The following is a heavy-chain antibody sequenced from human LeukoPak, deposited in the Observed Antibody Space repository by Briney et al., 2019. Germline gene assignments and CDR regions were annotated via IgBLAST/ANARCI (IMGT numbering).Heavy chain of an antibody. CDR1: GFTFSNYG. V-gene: IGHV3-33*01. D-gene: IGHD2-15*01. CDR2: IWYDGSNK. CDR3: ARDQGYCSGGSCYTSYYFDY. J-gene: IGHJ4*02. Sequence: GGSLRLSCAASGFTFSNYGMHWVRQAPGKGLEWVAVIWYDGSNKYYADSVKGRFTISRDNSKNTLYLQMNSLRAEDTAVYYCARDQGYCSGGSCYTSYYFDYWGQGTLVTVSS.